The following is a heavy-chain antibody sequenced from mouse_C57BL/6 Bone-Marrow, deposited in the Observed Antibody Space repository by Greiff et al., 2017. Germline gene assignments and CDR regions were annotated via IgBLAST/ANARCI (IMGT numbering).Heavy chain of an antibody. CDR3: ARSSSGYTLPAY. J-gene: IGHJ3*01. CDR2: IYPGSGST. Sequence: QVQLKESGAELARPGASVKMSCKASGYTFTSYWITWVKQRPGQGLEWIGDIYPGSGSTNYNEKFKSKATLTVDTSSSTAYMQLSSLTSEDSAVYYCARSSSGYTLPAYWGQGTLVTVSA. V-gene: IGHV1-55*01. D-gene: IGHD3-2*02. CDR1: GYTFTSYW.